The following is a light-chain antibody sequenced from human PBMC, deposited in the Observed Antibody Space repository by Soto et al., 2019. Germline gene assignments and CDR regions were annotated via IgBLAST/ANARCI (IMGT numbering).Light chain of an antibody. Sequence: DIVMTQSPDSLAVSLGERATINCKSSQSLLYRSNNKNYLAWYQHKPGQPPKLLIYWASTRESGVLDRFSGSGSGTDFTLTISSLQAEDVAAYYCQQYYNTPWTFGQGTKVEIK. CDR1: QSLLYRSNNKNY. CDR2: WAS. J-gene: IGKJ1*01. CDR3: QQYYNTPWT. V-gene: IGKV4-1*01.